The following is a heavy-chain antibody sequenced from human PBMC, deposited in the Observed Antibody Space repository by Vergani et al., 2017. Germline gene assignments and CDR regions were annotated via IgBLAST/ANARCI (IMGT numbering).Heavy chain of an antibody. D-gene: IGHD6-25*01. CDR2: INPNSGGT. Sequence: QVQLVQSGAEVKKPGASVKVSCKASGYTFTDYFMHWVRQAPGQGLEWMGWINPNSGGTNYAQKFQGRVTMTRDTSISTAYMELSNLRSDDTAVYYCARVGTGSNRDYLDYWGGESLVAVSS. CDR3: ARVGTGSNRDYLDY. CDR1: GYTFTDYF. V-gene: IGHV1-2*02. J-gene: IGHJ4*02.